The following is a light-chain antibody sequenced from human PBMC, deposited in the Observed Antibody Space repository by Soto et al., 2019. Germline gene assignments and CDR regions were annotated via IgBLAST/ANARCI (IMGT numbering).Light chain of an antibody. CDR1: QSVFYNSNNRNY. V-gene: IGKV4-1*01. Sequence: DIVMTQSPDSLAVSLGERATINCKSSQSVFYNSNNRNYLAWYQQKPAQPPKLRFYWASTRESGVPDRFSGSGSGTDFTLTISSLQAEDVAVYYCQQYYSTPFTFGPGTKVDIK. CDR2: WAS. J-gene: IGKJ3*01. CDR3: QQYYSTPFT.